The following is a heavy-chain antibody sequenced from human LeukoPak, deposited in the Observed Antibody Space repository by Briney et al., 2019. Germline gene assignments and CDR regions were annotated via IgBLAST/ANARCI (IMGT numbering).Heavy chain of an antibody. CDR1: GGPINSYY. Sequence: SETLSLTCTVSGGPINSYYWSWIRQPPGKGLEWIGYIYYSGSANYNPSLKSRVTISVDTSKNQFSLKLSSVTAADTAVYYCASIPKYRTTVTAHWGQGTLVTVSS. CDR2: IYYSGSA. J-gene: IGHJ1*01. V-gene: IGHV4-59*08. D-gene: IGHD4-17*01. CDR3: ASIPKYRTTVTAH.